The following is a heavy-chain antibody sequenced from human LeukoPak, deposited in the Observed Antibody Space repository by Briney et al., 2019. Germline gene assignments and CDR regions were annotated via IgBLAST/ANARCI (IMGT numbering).Heavy chain of an antibody. D-gene: IGHD6-19*01. CDR1: GASISSGSYY. Sequence: SETLSLTCTVSGASISSGSYYWIWIRQAAEKGLEWIGEINHSGSTNYNPSLKSRVTISVDTSKNQFSLKLSSVTAADTAVYYCARGFSGYSSGWYRLRSHYFDYWGQGTLVTVSS. J-gene: IGHJ4*02. CDR2: INHSGST. CDR3: ARGFSGYSSGWYRLRSHYFDY. V-gene: IGHV4-61*10.